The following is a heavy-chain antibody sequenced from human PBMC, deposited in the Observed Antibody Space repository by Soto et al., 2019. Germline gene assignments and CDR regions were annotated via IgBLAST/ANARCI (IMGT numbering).Heavy chain of an antibody. J-gene: IGHJ4*02. D-gene: IGHD3-10*02. Sequence: QVQLVQSGAEVKKPGASVKVSCKTSGYTFTSYGISGVRQAPGQGLEWMGWISNYNGDTNYAQKLQGRVTMTTDTSTSTAYMELRSLKSDDTAVYYCTRGGQLFAGNYFDYWGQGTLVTVSS. CDR2: ISNYNGDT. CDR3: TRGGQLFAGNYFDY. V-gene: IGHV1-18*01. CDR1: GYTFTSYG.